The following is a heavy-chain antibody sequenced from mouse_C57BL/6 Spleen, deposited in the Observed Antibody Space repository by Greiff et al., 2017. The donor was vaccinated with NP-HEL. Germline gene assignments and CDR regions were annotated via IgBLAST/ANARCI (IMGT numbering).Heavy chain of an antibody. CDR1: GFTFSSYA. Sequence: EVKLMESGGGLVKPGGSLKLSCAASGFTFSSYAMSWVRQTPEKRLEWVATISDGGSYTYYPDNVKGRFTISRDNAKNNLYLQMSHLKSEDTAMYYCASGSYWGQGTTLTVSS. V-gene: IGHV5-4*03. J-gene: IGHJ2*01. CDR2: ISDGGSYT. CDR3: ASGSY.